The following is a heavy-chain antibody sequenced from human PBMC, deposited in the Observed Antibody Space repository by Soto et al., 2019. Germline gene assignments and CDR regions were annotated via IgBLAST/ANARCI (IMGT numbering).Heavy chain of an antibody. V-gene: IGHV3-23*01. D-gene: IGHD2-2*01. CDR3: AKDPPWTVGPLAMDV. CDR2: FSGSGGNI. CDR1: RFTFSTHA. J-gene: IGHJ6*02. Sequence: PGGSLRLSCVAARFTFSTHAMSWVRQAPGKGLEWVSTFSGSGGNIYYAESVKGRLTISRDDSKNTLYLQMNSLRVEDTAVYYCAKDPPWTVGPLAMDVWGQGTRVTVSS.